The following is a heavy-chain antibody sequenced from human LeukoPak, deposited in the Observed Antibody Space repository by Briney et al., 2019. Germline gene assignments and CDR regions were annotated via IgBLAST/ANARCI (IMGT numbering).Heavy chain of an antibody. CDR2: ISYDGSNK. CDR3: ATQPKPPITMIVVVIGSGARSEYFQH. Sequence: QPGGSLRLSCAASGFTFSSYGMHWVRQAPGKGLEWVAVISYDGSNKYYADSVKGRFAISRDNSKNTLYLQMNSLRAEDTAVYYCATQPKPPITMIVVVIGSGARSEYFQHWGQGTLVTVSS. V-gene: IGHV3-30*03. D-gene: IGHD3-22*01. J-gene: IGHJ1*01. CDR1: GFTFSSYG.